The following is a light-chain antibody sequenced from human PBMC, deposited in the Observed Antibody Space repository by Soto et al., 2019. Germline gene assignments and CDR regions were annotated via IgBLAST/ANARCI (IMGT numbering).Light chain of an antibody. CDR3: KQYGSSPIT. Sequence: EIVMTQSPATLSVSPGERATLSCRASQSISSNLAWYQQKPGQAPRLLIYGASTRATGIQARFSGSGSGTDFTLTISRLEPEDFAVYYCKQYGSSPITFGQGTRLEIK. V-gene: IGKV3-15*01. CDR1: QSISSN. J-gene: IGKJ5*01. CDR2: GAS.